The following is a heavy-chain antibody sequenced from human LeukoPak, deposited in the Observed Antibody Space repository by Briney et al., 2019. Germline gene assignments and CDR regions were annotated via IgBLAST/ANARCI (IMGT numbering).Heavy chain of an antibody. CDR1: GFTFGDYA. D-gene: IGHD2-21*02. J-gene: IGHJ4*02. V-gene: IGHV3-49*03. Sequence: PGGSLRLSCTASGFTFGDYAMSWFRQAPGKGLEWVGFIRSKAYGGTTEYAASVKGRFTISRDDSKSIAYLQMNSLKTEDTAVYYCTRVPYCGGDCYYFDYWGQGTLVTVSS. CDR3: TRVPYCGGDCYYFDY. CDR2: IRSKAYGGTT.